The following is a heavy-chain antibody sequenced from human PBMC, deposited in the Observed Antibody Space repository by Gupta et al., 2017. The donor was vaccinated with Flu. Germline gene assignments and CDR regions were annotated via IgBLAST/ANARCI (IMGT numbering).Heavy chain of an antibody. V-gene: IGHV1-3*01. CDR2: INAANGNT. D-gene: IGHD2-2*01. CDR3: ARGACSGSTSCSFV. Sequence: QVQLVQSGAEVKNPGASVKVSCKTSGYIFTTYGIHWVRQAPGQGLEWMGWINAANGNTEYSQKFHDRVTIVRDTSASTVSMELSSLRSEDTAVYYCARGACSGSTSCSFVWGQGTLVTVSS. CDR1: GYIFTTYG. J-gene: IGHJ4*02.